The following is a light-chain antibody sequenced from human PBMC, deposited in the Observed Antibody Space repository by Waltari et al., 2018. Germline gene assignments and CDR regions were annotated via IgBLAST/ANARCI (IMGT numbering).Light chain of an antibody. V-gene: IGLV2-8*01. CDR3: SSYAGSNNVV. CDR2: EVN. Sequence: QSALTQPPSASGSPGQSVTIPCTGSSSDIGGYTYVSWYQQRPGKAPNLMIFEVNKRPSWVPDRFSGSKSGSTASLTVSGLQAEDEADYYCSSYAGSNNVVFGGGTKLTVL. J-gene: IGLJ2*01. CDR1: SSDIGGYTY.